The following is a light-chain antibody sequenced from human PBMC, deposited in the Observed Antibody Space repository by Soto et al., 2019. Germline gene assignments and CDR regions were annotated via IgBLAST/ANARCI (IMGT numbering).Light chain of an antibody. J-gene: IGLJ2*01. CDR3: QSFDKYLSAVV. Sequence: QAVVTQPPSVTGAPGQRVTISCTGTNSNIGAGYDVHWYQQFPGKAPKLLIYDNTNRPSGVSVRFSGSKSGTSASLAISGLQAEDEADYYCQSFDKYLSAVVFGGGTKLTVL. V-gene: IGLV1-40*01. CDR2: DNT. CDR1: NSNIGAGYD.